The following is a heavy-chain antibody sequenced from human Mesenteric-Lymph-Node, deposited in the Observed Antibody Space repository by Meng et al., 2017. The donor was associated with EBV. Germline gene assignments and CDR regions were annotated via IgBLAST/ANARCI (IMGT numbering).Heavy chain of an antibody. V-gene: IGHV1-18*01. CDR2: ISAYNGNT. CDR3: AREGAVVTPEDWYFDL. Sequence: QVQLGKSGAEVMKPGASVKVSCKASGYTFTSYGISWVRQAPGQGLEWMGWISAYNGNTNYAQKLQGRVTMTTDTSTSTAYMELRSLRSDDAAVYYCAREGAVVTPEDWYFDLWGRGTLITVSS. D-gene: IGHD4-23*01. J-gene: IGHJ2*01. CDR1: GYTFTSYG.